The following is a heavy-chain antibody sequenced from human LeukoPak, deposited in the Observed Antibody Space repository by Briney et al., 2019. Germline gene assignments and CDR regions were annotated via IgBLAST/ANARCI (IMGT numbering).Heavy chain of an antibody. V-gene: IGHV3-21*01. CDR1: GFTFSIYA. CDR3: ATPAAGPGAKYSLY. D-gene: IGHD6-13*01. CDR2: IDFTSRYI. Sequence: GGSLGLSCAASGFTFSIYAMSWVRQAPGKGLEWVSSIDFTSRYIYNADSVKGRFTTSRDNAKNSLDLQMNSLKVEDMAVYYCATPAAGPGAKYSLYWGQGTLVIVSS. J-gene: IGHJ1*01.